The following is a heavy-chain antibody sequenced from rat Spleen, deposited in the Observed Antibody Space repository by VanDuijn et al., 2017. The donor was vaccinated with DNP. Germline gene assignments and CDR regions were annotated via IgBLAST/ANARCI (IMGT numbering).Heavy chain of an antibody. CDR1: GFTFSDYN. CDR3: ARHRTIMPYYYAMDA. Sequence: EVQLVESDGGLVQPGRSLKLSCAASGFTFSDYNMAWVRQAPAKGLEWVATISYNGGTPYYRDSVKGRFTISRDNAQSTLYLQMDSLRSEDTATYYCARHRTIMPYYYAMDAWGQGASVTVSS. V-gene: IGHV5-7*01. J-gene: IGHJ4*01. CDR2: ISYNGGTP. D-gene: IGHD1-12*01.